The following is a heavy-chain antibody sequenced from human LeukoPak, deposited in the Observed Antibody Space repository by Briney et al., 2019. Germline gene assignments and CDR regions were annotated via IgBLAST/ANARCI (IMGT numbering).Heavy chain of an antibody. V-gene: IGHV3-48*04. J-gene: IGHJ4*02. Sequence: GGSLRLSCAASGFTFSSYSMNWVRQAPGKGLEWVSYISSSSSTIYYADSVKGRFTISRDNAKNSLYLQMNSLRAEDTAVYYCARGGSGSPTPFDYWGQGTLVTVSS. CDR3: ARGGSGSPTPFDY. D-gene: IGHD3-10*01. CDR2: ISSSSSTI. CDR1: GFTFSSYS.